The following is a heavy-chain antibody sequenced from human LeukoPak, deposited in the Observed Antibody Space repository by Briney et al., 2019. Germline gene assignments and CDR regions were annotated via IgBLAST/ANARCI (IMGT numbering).Heavy chain of an antibody. V-gene: IGHV1-46*01. D-gene: IGHD6-13*01. CDR3: ARGPPTAAGLGRGY. CDR2: INPSGGTT. CDR1: GYTFTIYY. J-gene: IGHJ4*02. Sequence: ASVKVSCKASGYTFTIYYIHWVRQAPGQGLEWMGIINPSGGTTNYAQKFQGRVTMTRDTSTSTVYMELSSLRSEDTAVYYCARGPPTAAGLGRGYWGQGTLVTVSS.